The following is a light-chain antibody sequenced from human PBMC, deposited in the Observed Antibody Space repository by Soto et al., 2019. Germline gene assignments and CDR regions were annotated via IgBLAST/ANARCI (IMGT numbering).Light chain of an antibody. CDR3: QQYDSSPWT. CDR2: AAS. CDR1: QRVSSSY. J-gene: IGKJ1*01. Sequence: ETVLTQSRGTLSLSPRHRATISSRARQRVSSSYLVWYQQKPGQAPRLLIYAASRRDSGIPDRFSGSGSETDFTLTISSLQPEDFAVYYCQQYDSSPWTFGRGTKVDIK. V-gene: IGKV3-20*01.